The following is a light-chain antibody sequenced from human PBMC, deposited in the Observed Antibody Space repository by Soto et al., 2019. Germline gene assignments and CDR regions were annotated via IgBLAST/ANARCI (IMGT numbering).Light chain of an antibody. Sequence: DIQMTQSPSSLSASVGDRVTITCQASQDISNYLNWYQQKPGKAPKLLIYDASNLETGVPSRFSVSGSGTDFTFTISSLLPEDIATYYCQQYDNLPFTFGPGTKVDIK. CDR2: DAS. CDR3: QQYDNLPFT. CDR1: QDISNY. V-gene: IGKV1-33*01. J-gene: IGKJ3*01.